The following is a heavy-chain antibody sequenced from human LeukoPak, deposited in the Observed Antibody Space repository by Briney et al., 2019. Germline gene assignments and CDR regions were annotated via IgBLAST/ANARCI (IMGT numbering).Heavy chain of an antibody. D-gene: IGHD3-10*01. V-gene: IGHV7-4-1*02. Sequence: ASVKVSCKASGYTFTSFAMNWVRQAPGQGLEWMGWINTNTGNPTYAQGFTGRFVFSLDTSASTAYLQISSLKAEDTAVYYCARDSITMVRGVTGDYWGQGTLVTVSS. CDR3: ARDSITMVRGVTGDY. CDR1: GYTFTSFA. J-gene: IGHJ4*02. CDR2: INTNTGNP.